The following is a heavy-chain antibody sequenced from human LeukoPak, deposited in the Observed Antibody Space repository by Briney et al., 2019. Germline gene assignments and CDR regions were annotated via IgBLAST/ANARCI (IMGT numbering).Heavy chain of an antibody. D-gene: IGHD3-3*01. J-gene: IGHJ4*02. CDR3: ARGVWSGYHYFDY. Sequence: GRSLRLSCAASGFTFSSYAMHWVRQAPGKGLEWVAVISYDGSNKYYADSVKGRFTISRDNSKNTQYLQMNSLRAEDTAVYYCARGVWSGYHYFDYWGQGTLVTVSS. V-gene: IGHV3-30-3*01. CDR2: ISYDGSNK. CDR1: GFTFSSYA.